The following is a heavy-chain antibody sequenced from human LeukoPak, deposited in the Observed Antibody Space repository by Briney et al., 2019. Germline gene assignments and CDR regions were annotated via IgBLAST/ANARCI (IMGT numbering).Heavy chain of an antibody. J-gene: IGHJ4*02. CDR2: ISYDGSNK. Sequence: GGSLRLSCAASGFYFRDHWMDWVRQAPGKGLEWVAVISYDGSNKYYADPVKGRFTISRDNSKNTLYLQMNSLRAEDTAVYYCAKAPEDSSGYYYFDYWGQGTLVTVSS. D-gene: IGHD3-22*01. CDR1: GFYFRDHW. V-gene: IGHV3-30*18. CDR3: AKAPEDSSGYYYFDY.